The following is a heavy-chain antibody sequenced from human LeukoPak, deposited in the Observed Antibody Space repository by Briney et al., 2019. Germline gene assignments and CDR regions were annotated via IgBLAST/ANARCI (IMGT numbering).Heavy chain of an antibody. CDR2: INHSGST. Sequence: PSXTLSLTCAVYGGSFSGYYWSWIRQPPGKGLEWIGEINHSGSTNYNPSLKSRVTISVDTSKNQFSLKLSSVTAADTAVYYCARFPFASFDIWGQGTMVTVSS. J-gene: IGHJ3*02. V-gene: IGHV4-34*01. CDR3: ARFPFASFDI. CDR1: GGSFSGYY.